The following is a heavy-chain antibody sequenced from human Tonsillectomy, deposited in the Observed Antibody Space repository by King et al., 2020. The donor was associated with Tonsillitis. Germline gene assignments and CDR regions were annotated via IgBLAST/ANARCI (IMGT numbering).Heavy chain of an antibody. V-gene: IGHV3-15*01. CDR1: GFTFSNAW. J-gene: IGHJ4*02. D-gene: IGHD6-13*01. CDR2: IKSKTDGGAT. Sequence: QLVQSGGGLVKPGGSLRLSCAASGFTFSNAWMSWVRQAPGKGLEWVGRIKSKTDGGATDYAATVKSRFTISRDDSKNMLYLQMNSLKTEDTAVYYCTTGIRLAAAGVVDYWGQGNLVTVSS. CDR3: TTGIRLAAAGVVDY.